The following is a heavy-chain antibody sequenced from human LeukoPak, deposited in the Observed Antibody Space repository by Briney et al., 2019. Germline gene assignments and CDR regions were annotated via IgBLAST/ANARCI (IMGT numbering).Heavy chain of an antibody. V-gene: IGHV1-18*04. Sequence: ASVKVTCKASGYTFTSYGISWVRQAPGQGLEWMGWISAYNGNTNYAQKLQGRVTTTTDTSTSTAYMELRSLRSDDTAVYYCARDRCSSTSCYREAPVNNWFDPWGQGTLVTVSS. D-gene: IGHD2-2*01. J-gene: IGHJ5*02. CDR3: ARDRCSSTSCYREAPVNNWFDP. CDR2: ISAYNGNT. CDR1: GYTFTSYG.